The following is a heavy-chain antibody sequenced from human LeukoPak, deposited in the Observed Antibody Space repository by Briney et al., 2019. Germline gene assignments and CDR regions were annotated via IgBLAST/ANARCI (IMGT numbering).Heavy chain of an antibody. Sequence: ASVKVSCKASGYTFTGYYMHWVRQATGQGLEWMGWMNPNSGNTGYAQKFQGRVTMTRNTSISTAYMELSSLRSEDTAVYYCAREVSIFRTYYYDSSIDYWGQGTLVTVSS. CDR2: MNPNSGNT. CDR1: GYTFTGYY. CDR3: AREVSIFRTYYYDSSIDY. V-gene: IGHV1-8*02. D-gene: IGHD3-22*01. J-gene: IGHJ4*02.